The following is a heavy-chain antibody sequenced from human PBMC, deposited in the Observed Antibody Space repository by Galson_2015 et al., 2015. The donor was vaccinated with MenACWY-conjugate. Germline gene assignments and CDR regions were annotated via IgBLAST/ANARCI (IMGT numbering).Heavy chain of an antibody. CDR2: ISGHGANT. V-gene: IGHV3-23*01. J-gene: IGHJ4*02. CDR3: AKDPGGIVGTVVGHFDY. CDR1: GFTFSSYS. D-gene: IGHD1-26*01. Sequence: SLRLSCAASGFTFSSYSMSWVRQAPGKGLEWTSLISGHGANTFYADSVKGRFTVSRDNSKNTLYLQMNSLRADDTAVYYCAKDPGGIVGTVVGHFDYWGQGILVTVSS.